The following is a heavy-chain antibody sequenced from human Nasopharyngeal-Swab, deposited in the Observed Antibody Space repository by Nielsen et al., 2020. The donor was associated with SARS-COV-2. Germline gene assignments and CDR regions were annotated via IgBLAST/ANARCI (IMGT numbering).Heavy chain of an antibody. CDR3: ARDRGDGYNLYYFDY. J-gene: IGHJ4*02. D-gene: IGHD5-24*01. CDR1: GFTFSSYA. Sequence: GGSLRLSCAASGFTFSSYAMSWVRQAPGKGLEWVSAISGSGGSTYYADSVKGRFTISRDNSKNTLYLQMNSLRAEDTAVHYCARDRGDGYNLYYFDYWGQGTLVTVSS. V-gene: IGHV3-23*01. CDR2: ISGSGGST.